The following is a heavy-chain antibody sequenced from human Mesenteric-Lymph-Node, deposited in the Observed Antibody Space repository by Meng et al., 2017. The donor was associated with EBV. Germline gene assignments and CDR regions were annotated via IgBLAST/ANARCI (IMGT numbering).Heavy chain of an antibody. V-gene: IGHV7-4-1*02. J-gene: IGHJ4*02. CDR3: ARDSGTYYYYFDY. D-gene: IGHD1-26*01. Sequence: VTLVQSGFELREPGASVKVSCKAFGSTFTNYAMNWVRQAPGQGLEWMGWINTDTGIPTYAQGFTGRFVFSLDTSVSTAYLQISSLKAEDTAVYYCARDSGTYYYYFDYWGQGTLVTVSS. CDR1: GSTFTNYA. CDR2: INTDTGIP.